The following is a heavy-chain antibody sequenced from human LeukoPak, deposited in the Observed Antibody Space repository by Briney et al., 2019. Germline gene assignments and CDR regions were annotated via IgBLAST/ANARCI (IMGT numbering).Heavy chain of an antibody. CDR3: ARGTYYYYYMDV. V-gene: IGHV4-59*11. J-gene: IGHJ6*03. Sequence: SETLSLTCTVSGGSISSHYWSWIRQPPGKGLEWIGYIYYSGSTNYNPSLKSRVTISVDTSKNQFSLKLSSVTAADTAVYYCARGTYYYYYMDVWGKGTTVTVYS. CDR2: IYYSGST. CDR1: GGSISSHY.